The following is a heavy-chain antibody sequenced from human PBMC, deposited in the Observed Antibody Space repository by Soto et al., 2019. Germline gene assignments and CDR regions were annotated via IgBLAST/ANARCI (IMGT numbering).Heavy chain of an antibody. CDR3: ATVPGSRRSRSFDY. CDR2: FDPEDGET. J-gene: IGHJ4*02. V-gene: IGHV1-24*01. Sequence: ASVKVSCKVSGYTLTELSMHWVRQAPGKGLEWMGGFDPEDGETIYAQKFQGRVTMTEDTSTDTAYMELSSLRSEDTAVYYCATVPGSRRSRSFDYWGQGTLVTVSS. CDR1: GYTLTELS. D-gene: IGHD6-19*01.